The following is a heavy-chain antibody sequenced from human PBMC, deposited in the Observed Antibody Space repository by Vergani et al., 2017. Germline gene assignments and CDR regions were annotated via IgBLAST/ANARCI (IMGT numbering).Heavy chain of an antibody. CDR1: GFTFSTYA. CDR3: VREGSYCGSTTCRKPSYVYYYHMDV. CDR2: IYYDGSKK. V-gene: IGHV3-33*01. J-gene: IGHJ6*03. Sequence: QVQLVEIGGGVVQPGRSLRLSCTSSGFTFSTYAMHWVRQAPGKGLEWVAIIYYDGSKKYYADSVKGRFTISRDNSRNTLDLLMSSLRAEDTAIYYCVREGSYCGSTTCRKPSYVYYYHMDVWGEGTTVTVSS. D-gene: IGHD1-26*01.